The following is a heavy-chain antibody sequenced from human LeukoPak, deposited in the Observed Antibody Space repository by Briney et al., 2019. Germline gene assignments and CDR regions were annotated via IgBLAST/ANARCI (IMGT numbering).Heavy chain of an antibody. CDR2: IIAYNGNT. V-gene: IGHV1-18*01. Sequence: ASVKVSCKASGYTFTSYGISWVRQAPGQGLEWMGWIIAYNGNTNYAQKLQGRVTMTTDTSTSTAYMELRSLRSDDTAVYYCARKYDILTGNENWFDPWGQGTLVTVSS. CDR1: GYTFTSYG. J-gene: IGHJ5*02. CDR3: ARKYDILTGNENWFDP. D-gene: IGHD3-9*01.